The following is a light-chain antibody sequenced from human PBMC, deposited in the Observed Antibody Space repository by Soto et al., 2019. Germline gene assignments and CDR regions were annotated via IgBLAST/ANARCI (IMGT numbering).Light chain of an antibody. CDR1: SNDIGGYNL. Sequence: QSALTQPASVSGSPGQSITISCSGTSNDIGGYNLVSWYQQHPGKAPKLMIYEASERPSGVSDRFSGSRSGNTASLTISTPQAGHEADYSCCSFAGGAILVLGGGTQLTVL. V-gene: IGLV2-23*01. J-gene: IGLJ2*01. CDR2: EAS. CDR3: CSFAGGAILV.